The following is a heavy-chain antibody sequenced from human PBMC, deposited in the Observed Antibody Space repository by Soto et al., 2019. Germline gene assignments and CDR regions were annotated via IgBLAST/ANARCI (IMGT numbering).Heavy chain of an antibody. V-gene: IGHV1-18*01. Sequence: QVQLVQSGSEIKKPGASVKVSCKAFGYTFTSYGIGWVRQAPGQGLEWMGWISVYNDNTNYAQKFQGRVTMITETSSSTAYMELRSQKSDDTAVYYCARIGFDGHWGQGTLVTVSS. CDR2: ISVYNDNT. CDR1: GYTFTSYG. J-gene: IGHJ1*01. CDR3: ARIGFDGH. D-gene: IGHD3-9*01.